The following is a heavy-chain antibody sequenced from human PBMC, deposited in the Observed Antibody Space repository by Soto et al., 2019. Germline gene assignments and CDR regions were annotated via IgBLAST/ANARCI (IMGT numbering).Heavy chain of an antibody. D-gene: IGHD3-22*01. CDR3: ARDYYDSSGYFNWFDP. CDR1: GYTFTSYG. Sequence: ASVKVSCKASGYTFTSYGISWVRQAPGQGLEWMGWISAYNGNTNYAQKLQGRVTMTTDTSTSTAYMELRSLRSDDTAVYYCARDYYDSSGYFNWFDPWGQGTLVTVSS. CDR2: ISAYNGNT. J-gene: IGHJ5*02. V-gene: IGHV1-18*01.